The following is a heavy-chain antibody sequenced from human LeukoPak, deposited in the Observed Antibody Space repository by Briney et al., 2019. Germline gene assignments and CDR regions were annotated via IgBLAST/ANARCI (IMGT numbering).Heavy chain of an antibody. J-gene: IGHJ5*02. D-gene: IGHD6-13*01. CDR2: INHSGST. CDR3: ARGPPDSSSWYYYNH. Sequence: PSETLSLTCGVYGGSFSGYYWTWIRQSPGKGLEWIGEINHSGSTKYNPSLESRVTISVDTSKNQFSLKLTSVTAADTAVYYCARGPPDSSSWYYYNHWGQGTLVTVSS. V-gene: IGHV4-34*01. CDR1: GGSFSGYY.